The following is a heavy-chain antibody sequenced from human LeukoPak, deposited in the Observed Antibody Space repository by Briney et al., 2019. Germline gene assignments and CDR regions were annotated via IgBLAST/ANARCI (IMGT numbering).Heavy chain of an antibody. V-gene: IGHV1-18*01. CDR1: GYIFTSYG. Sequence: ASVKVSCKASGYIFTSYGISWVRQAPGQGLEWMGWISPYNGNTNYAQNIQGRVTMTTDTSTSTAYMELRSLRSDDTAVYYCARSGYSSSWYVASYYYMDVWGKGTTVTVSS. CDR2: ISPYNGNT. D-gene: IGHD6-13*01. CDR3: ARSGYSSSWYVASYYYMDV. J-gene: IGHJ6*03.